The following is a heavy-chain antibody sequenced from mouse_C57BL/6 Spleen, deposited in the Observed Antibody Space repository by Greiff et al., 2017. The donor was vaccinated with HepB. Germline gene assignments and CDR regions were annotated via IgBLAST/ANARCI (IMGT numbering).Heavy chain of an antibody. J-gene: IGHJ4*01. V-gene: IGHV14-2*01. CDR3: ARSPSITTVVGDYAMDY. D-gene: IGHD1-1*01. Sequence: VHVKQSGAELVKPGASVKLSCTASGFNIKDYYMHWVKQRTEQGLEWIGRIDPEDGETKYAPKFQGKATITADTSSNTAYLQLSSLTSEDTAVYYCARSPSITTVVGDYAMDYWGQGTSVTVSS. CDR2: IDPEDGET. CDR1: GFNIKDYY.